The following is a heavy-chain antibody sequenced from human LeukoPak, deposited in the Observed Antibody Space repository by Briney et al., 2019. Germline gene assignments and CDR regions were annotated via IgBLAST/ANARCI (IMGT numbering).Heavy chain of an antibody. J-gene: IGHJ4*02. D-gene: IGHD2-15*01. CDR2: ISSSGSTI. Sequence: GGSLRLSCAASGFTFSSYEMNWVRQAPGKGLEWVSYISSSGSTIYYADSVKGRFTISRDNAKNSLYLQMNSLRAEDTAVYYCARDLTTATPYYFDYWGQGTLVTVSS. V-gene: IGHV3-48*03. CDR1: GFTFSSYE. CDR3: ARDLTTATPYYFDY.